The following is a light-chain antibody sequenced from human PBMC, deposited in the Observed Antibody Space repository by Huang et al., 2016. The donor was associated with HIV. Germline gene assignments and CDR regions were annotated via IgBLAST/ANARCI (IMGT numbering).Light chain of an antibody. CDR3: QQYNDFRST. Sequence: ETVKTQSPVTLSVSPGDRASLSCRSSQIVSSHLAWYQQKPGQAPRLLIYAASTRATGVPARVSGSGAGTEFTLTISTLQSEDSAVYYCQQYNDFRSTFGPGTRVEIK. J-gene: IGKJ3*01. CDR1: QIVSSH. CDR2: AAS. V-gene: IGKV3-15*01.